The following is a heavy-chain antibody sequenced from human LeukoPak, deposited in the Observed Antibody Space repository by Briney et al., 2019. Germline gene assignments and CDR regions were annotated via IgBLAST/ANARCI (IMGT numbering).Heavy chain of an antibody. Sequence: ASVKVSCKTSGYFFTGYYLHWLRQAPGQGLKWLGCIHPNGYSEPAPMFRGRVAMTRDTSLSTAYMDLSTLKSDDSALYYCAVECCFDGNIYSKVFEHWGLGTVVTVSS. V-gene: IGHV1-2*02. CDR3: AVECCFDGNIYSKVFEH. J-gene: IGHJ4*02. CDR1: GYFFTGYY. CDR2: IHPNGYS. D-gene: IGHD3-10*01.